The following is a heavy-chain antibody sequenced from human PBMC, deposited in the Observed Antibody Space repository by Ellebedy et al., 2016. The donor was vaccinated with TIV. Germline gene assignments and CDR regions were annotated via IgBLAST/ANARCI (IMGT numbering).Heavy chain of an antibody. V-gene: IGHV4-34*01. CDR3: ARCHFHDVDLDHWYFDL. CDR1: GGSFSGYS. Sequence: SETLSLTCAVFGGSFSGYSWSWIRQPPGKGLEWIGSVNHRESTNYNPPLKSRVTMSVDTSKNQFSLRLRSVTAADTAVYYCARCHFHDVDLDHWYFDLWGRGTLVTVSS. CDR2: VNHREST. J-gene: IGHJ2*01. D-gene: IGHD1-1*01.